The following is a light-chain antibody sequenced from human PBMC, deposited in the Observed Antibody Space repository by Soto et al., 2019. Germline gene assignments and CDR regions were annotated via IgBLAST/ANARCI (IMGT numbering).Light chain of an antibody. V-gene: IGKV3-11*01. CDR1: QSVNTY. J-gene: IGKJ2*01. CDR2: GAS. CDR3: QQCSNWPRA. Sequence: EIVLTQSPATLSLSPGERATLSRRASQSVNTYLAWYQHKPGQAPRLLIYGASNRATGIPARFSASGSGTDFTLSISSLEPEDFAVYYCQQCSNWPRAFGQGTKVDIK.